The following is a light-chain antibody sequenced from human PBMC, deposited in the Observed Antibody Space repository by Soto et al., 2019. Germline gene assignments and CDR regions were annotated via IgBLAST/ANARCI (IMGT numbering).Light chain of an antibody. J-gene: IGLJ1*01. CDR1: SSDVGAYNY. V-gene: IGLV2-14*03. Sequence: QSVLTQPASVSGSPGQSITISCTGTSSDVGAYNYVSWYQQHPGKAPKLIIYDVSNRPSGVSNRFSGSKSGNTASLTISGLQAEDEADYYCSSFARSTTRVVFGPGTKLTV. CDR3: SSFARSTTRVV. CDR2: DVS.